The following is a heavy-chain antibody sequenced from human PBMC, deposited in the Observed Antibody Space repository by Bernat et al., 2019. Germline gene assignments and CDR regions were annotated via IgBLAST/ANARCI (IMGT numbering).Heavy chain of an antibody. D-gene: IGHD2-2*01. CDR1: GFTVSSNY. CDR3: ARVGYCSSTSCHDY. Sequence: EVQLVESGGGLVQPGGSLRLSCAASGFTVSSNYMSWVRQAPGKGLEWVSVIYSGGSTYYADSVKGRFTISRDNSKNTLYLQMNSLRAEDTAVYYCARVGYCSSTSCHDYWGQGTLVTVSS. V-gene: IGHV3-66*01. J-gene: IGHJ4*02. CDR2: IYSGGST.